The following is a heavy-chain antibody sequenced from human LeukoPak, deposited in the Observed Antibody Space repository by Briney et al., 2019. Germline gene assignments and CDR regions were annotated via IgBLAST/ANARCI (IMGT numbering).Heavy chain of an antibody. D-gene: IGHD2-21*01. V-gene: IGHV3-72*01. J-gene: IGHJ4*02. CDR3: TRPSVSERNSYYFEN. CDR1: GFTFSDHY. Sequence: RRGSLKLSCAASGFTFSDHYMDWVRQAPGKGLGWVGRARNRAKSYTTDYAASVKGRFTISRDDSKNSLYLQMNSLATDDTAVYYCTRPSVSERNSYYFENWGQGTLVSVSS. CDR2: ARNRAKSYTT.